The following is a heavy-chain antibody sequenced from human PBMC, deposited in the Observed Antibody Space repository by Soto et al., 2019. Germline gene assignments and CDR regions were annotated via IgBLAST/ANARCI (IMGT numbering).Heavy chain of an antibody. D-gene: IGHD6-19*01. CDR1: GFTFSSYA. V-gene: IGHV3-30-3*01. CDR3: VRDKSPYSSGWHNRHFDY. J-gene: IGHJ4*02. CDR2: ISYDGSNK. Sequence: QVQLVESGGGVVQPGRSLRLSCAASGFTFSSYAMHGVRQAPGKGLEWVAVISYDGSNKYYADSVKGRFTISRDNSKTLYLQMNRLRGEDTAVYYCVRDKSPYSSGWHNRHFDYWGQGTLVTVSS.